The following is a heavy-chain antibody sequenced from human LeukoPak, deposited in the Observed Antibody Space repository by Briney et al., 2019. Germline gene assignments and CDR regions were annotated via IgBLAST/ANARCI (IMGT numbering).Heavy chain of an antibody. CDR3: ARDLRGYCGSTSCYSGFDY. J-gene: IGHJ4*02. V-gene: IGHV3-30-3*01. CDR2: ISYDGSNK. D-gene: IGHD2-2*02. Sequence: GGSLRLSCAASGFTFSSYAMHWVRQAPGKGLEWVAVISYDGSNKYYADSVKGRFTISRDNSKNTLYLQMNSLRAEDTAVYYCARDLRGYCGSTSCYSGFDYWGQGTLVTVSS. CDR1: GFTFSSYA.